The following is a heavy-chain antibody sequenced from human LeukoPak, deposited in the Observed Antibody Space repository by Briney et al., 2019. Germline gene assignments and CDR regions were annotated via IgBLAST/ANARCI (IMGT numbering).Heavy chain of an antibody. CDR1: GFTFSSYA. J-gene: IGHJ4*02. D-gene: IGHD3-10*01. CDR3: AKDSYGSGSFYYFDY. CDR2: ISNSGGST. Sequence: GGSLRLSCAASGFTFSSYAMSWVRPAPGKGLEWVSAISNSGGSTFYADSVKGRFTISRDNSKSTLYLEMNSLRAEDTAVYYCAKDSYGSGSFYYFDYWGQGTLVTVSS. V-gene: IGHV3-23*01.